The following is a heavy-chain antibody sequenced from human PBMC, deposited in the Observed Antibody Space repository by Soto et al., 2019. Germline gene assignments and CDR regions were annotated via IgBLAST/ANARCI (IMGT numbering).Heavy chain of an antibody. CDR3: ARYFRGSGRYFFDY. CDR2: INQDGGGT. CDR1: GFTFISSF. Sequence: LRLSCVASGFTFISSFMGWVRQAPGKGLEWVANINQDGGGTYYVDSVEGRFTISRDNAKDSLYLQMNSLRGEDTAVYYCARYFRGSGRYFFDYWGQGTLVTVSS. V-gene: IGHV3-7*03. D-gene: IGHD6-19*01. J-gene: IGHJ4*02.